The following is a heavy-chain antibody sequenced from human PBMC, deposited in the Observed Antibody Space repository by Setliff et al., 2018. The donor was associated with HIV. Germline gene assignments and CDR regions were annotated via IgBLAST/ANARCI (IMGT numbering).Heavy chain of an antibody. Sequence: LETLSLTCAVSGYSISSGYYWGWIRQPPGKGLEWIGSIYHSGSTYYNPPLKSRVTISVDTSKNQFSLKLSSVTAADTAVYYCARVGLTGWFDPWGQGTLVTVS. J-gene: IGHJ5*02. V-gene: IGHV4-38-2*01. CDR1: GYSISSGYY. CDR2: IYHSGST. D-gene: IGHD1-26*01. CDR3: ARVGLTGWFDP.